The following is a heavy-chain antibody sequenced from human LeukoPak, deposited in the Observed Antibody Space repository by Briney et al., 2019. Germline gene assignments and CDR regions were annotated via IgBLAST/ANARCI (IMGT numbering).Heavy chain of an antibody. D-gene: IGHD2-15*01. Sequence: SETPSLTCTVSGGSISSGGYYWSWIRQHPGEGLEWIGYIYYSGSTYYNPSLKSRVTISVDTSKNQFSLKLSSVTAADTAVYYCASQYCSGGSCYYFDYWGQGTLVTVSS. CDR1: GGSISSGGYY. J-gene: IGHJ4*02. V-gene: IGHV4-31*03. CDR3: ASQYCSGGSCYYFDY. CDR2: IYYSGST.